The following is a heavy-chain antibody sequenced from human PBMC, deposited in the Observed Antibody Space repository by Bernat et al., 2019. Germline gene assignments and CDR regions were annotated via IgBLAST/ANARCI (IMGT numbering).Heavy chain of an antibody. D-gene: IGHD3-10*01. CDR2: IYYSGST. J-gene: IGHJ4*02. CDR3: ASLLWFGNQQFYYDD. CDR1: GGSISSGDYY. V-gene: IGHV4-30-4*01. Sequence: QVQLQESGPGLVKPSQTLSLTCTVSGGSISSGDYYWSWIRQPPGKGLEWIGYIYYSGSTYYNPSLKSRVTISVDTSKNQFSLKLSSVTAADTAVYYCASLLWFGNQQFYYDDWGQGTLVTVSS.